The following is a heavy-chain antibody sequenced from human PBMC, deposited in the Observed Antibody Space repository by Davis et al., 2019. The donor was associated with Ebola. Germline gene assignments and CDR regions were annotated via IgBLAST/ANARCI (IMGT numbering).Heavy chain of an antibody. J-gene: IGHJ4*02. Sequence: SVPVSRLACVYTFIRYDIQGVRQATGQGLAGMGWMNPNSGNKGYQPKFQGRVTITRNTSISTAYMELSSLTSEDTAVYYCARAIAAAGPPPLDYWGQGTLVTVSS. CDR2: MNPNSGNK. V-gene: IGHV1-8*03. CDR3: ARAIAAAGPPPLDY. CDR1: VYTFIRYD. D-gene: IGHD6-13*01.